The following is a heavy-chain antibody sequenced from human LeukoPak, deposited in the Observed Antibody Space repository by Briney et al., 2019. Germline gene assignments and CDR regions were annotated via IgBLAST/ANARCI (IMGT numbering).Heavy chain of an antibody. CDR3: AKSVTAAGTYAFDI. J-gene: IGHJ3*02. D-gene: IGHD6-13*01. CDR1: GFTFSSDA. CDR2: LRGNGGST. Sequence: PGGSLRLSCAASGFTFSSDAMSWVRQAPGKGLEWVSSLRGNGGSTGYVDSVRGRFVISRDNSRNTLYLQMNSLRAEDTAVYYCAKSVTAAGTYAFDIWGQGTVVTVSS. V-gene: IGHV3-23*01.